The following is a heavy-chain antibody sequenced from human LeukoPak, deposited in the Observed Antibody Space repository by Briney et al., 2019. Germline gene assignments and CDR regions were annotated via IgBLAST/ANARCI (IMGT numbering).Heavy chain of an antibody. J-gene: IGHJ4*02. CDR3: ARGSRQQLVPKYYFDY. V-gene: IGHV3-30-3*01. CDR2: ISYDGSNK. D-gene: IGHD6-13*01. CDR1: GFTFSSYT. Sequence: GGSLRLSCAASGFTFSSYTMHWVRQAPGKGLEWVAIISYDGSNKYYADSVKGRFTISRDNSKNTLYLQMNTLRAEDTTVYYCARGSRQQLVPKYYFDYWGQGTLVTVSS.